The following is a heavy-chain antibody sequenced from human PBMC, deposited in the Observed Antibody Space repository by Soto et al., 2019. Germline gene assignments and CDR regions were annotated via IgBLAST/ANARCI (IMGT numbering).Heavy chain of an antibody. Sequence: LTCTVSGGSISSGGYYWSWIRQHPGKGLEWIGYIYYSGSTYYNPSLKSRVTISVDTSKNQFSLKLSSVTAADTAVYYCASIAARFHWFDPWGQGTLVTVSS. CDR1: GGSISSGGYY. V-gene: IGHV4-31*03. CDR3: ASIAARFHWFDP. CDR2: IYYSGST. D-gene: IGHD6-6*01. J-gene: IGHJ5*02.